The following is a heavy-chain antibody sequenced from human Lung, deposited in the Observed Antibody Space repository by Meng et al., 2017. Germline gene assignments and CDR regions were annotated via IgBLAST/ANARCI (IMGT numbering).Heavy chain of an antibody. J-gene: IGHJ5*02. CDR1: GYTFTSYG. CDR3: ARDPSGNERWSWFDP. D-gene: IGHD1-1*01. V-gene: IGHV7-4-1*02. CDR2: INTNTGNP. Sequence: QGQRVQSGDELSKPRASVRVSCKPSGYTFTSYGMNCVRQAPGQGLEWMGGINTNTGNPTYAQGFTGRFVFSLDTSVSTAYLQISSLKAEDTAVYYCARDPSGNERWSWFDPWGQGTLVTVS.